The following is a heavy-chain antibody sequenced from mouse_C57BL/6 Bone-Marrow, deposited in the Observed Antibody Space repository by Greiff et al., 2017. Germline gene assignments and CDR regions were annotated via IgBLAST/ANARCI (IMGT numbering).Heavy chain of an antibody. CDR2: IDPSDSET. CDR1: GYTFTSYW. D-gene: IGHD2-3*01. J-gene: IGHJ4*01. CDR3: ARGDGYYVRYAMDY. V-gene: IGHV1-52*01. Sequence: VQLQQPGAELVRPGSSVKLSCKASGYTFTSYWMHWVKQRPIQGLEWIGNIDPSDSETHYNQKFKDKATLTVDKSSSTAYMQLSSLTSEDSAVYDCARGDGYYVRYAMDYWGQGTSVTVSS.